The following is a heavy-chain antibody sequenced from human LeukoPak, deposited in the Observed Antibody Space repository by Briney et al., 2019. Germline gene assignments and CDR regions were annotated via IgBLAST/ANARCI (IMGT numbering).Heavy chain of an antibody. CDR2: IYTSGST. V-gene: IGHV4-4*07. D-gene: IGHD6-13*01. CDR3: ARSKYRSSWCDY. J-gene: IGHJ4*02. Sequence: PSETLSLTCTVSGASISSYYWSWIRQPAGKGLEWIGRIYTSGSTNYNPSLKSRVTMSVDTSKNQFSLKPSSVTAADTAVYYCARSKYRSSWCDYWGQGNLVTVSS. CDR1: GASISSYY.